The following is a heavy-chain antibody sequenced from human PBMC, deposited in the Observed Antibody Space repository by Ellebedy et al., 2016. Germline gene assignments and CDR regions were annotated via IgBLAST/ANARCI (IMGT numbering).Heavy chain of an antibody. Sequence: GGSLRLSXAASGFTFSSYAMSWVRQAPGKGLEWVSAISGSGGSTYYADSVKGRFTTSRDNSKNTLYLQMNSLRVEDTAVYYCAKGSSGPDYWGQGTLVIVSS. J-gene: IGHJ4*02. V-gene: IGHV3-23*01. CDR2: ISGSGGST. CDR1: GFTFSSYA. D-gene: IGHD3-10*01. CDR3: AKGSSGPDY.